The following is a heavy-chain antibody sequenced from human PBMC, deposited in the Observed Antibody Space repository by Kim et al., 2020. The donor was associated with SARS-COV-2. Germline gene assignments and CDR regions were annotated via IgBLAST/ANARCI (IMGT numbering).Heavy chain of an antibody. D-gene: IGHD3-22*01. CDR3: ASVYYHDSTGYYP. J-gene: IGHJ5*02. Sequence: YADSVKVRFTISRDNAKNTLYLQMNSLRAEDTAVYYCASVYYHDSTGYYPWGQGTLVNVSS. V-gene: IGHV3-74*01.